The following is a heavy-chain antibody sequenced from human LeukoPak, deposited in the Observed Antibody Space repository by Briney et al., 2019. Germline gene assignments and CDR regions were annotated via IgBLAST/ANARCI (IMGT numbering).Heavy chain of an antibody. Sequence: GWSLRLSCAASGLTFSDFWMHWVRQPPGKGLVWVALVKGDGRTTIYADSVKSRFTISRDNAKNTLYLQMNSLRADDSGVYYCATGHSYGYDYWGQGVLVTVSS. CDR1: GLTFSDFW. J-gene: IGHJ4*02. CDR3: ATGHSYGYDY. CDR2: VKGDGRTT. D-gene: IGHD5-18*01. V-gene: IGHV3-74*01.